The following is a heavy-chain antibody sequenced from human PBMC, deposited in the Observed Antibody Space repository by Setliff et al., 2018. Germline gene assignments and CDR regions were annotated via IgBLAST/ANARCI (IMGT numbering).Heavy chain of an antibody. CDR3: ARASPVAGLTTDY. D-gene: IGHD6-19*01. Sequence: GESLKISCAASGFTFSDYYVSWIRQPPGKGLEWVSYISNSGSTIYYAASVKGRFTISRDNAKNSLYLQMNSLRAEDTAVYYCARASPVAGLTTDYWGQGTLVTVSS. V-gene: IGHV3-11*04. CDR2: ISNSGSTI. CDR1: GFTFSDYY. J-gene: IGHJ4*02.